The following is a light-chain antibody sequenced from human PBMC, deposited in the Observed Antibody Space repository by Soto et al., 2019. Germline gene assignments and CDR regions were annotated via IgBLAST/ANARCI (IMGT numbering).Light chain of an antibody. CDR2: GVF. Sequence: QSALTQPASVSGSPGQSITISCTGTSRDVGGFNYVSWYQQHPGKAPKLVIYGVFNRPSGVSNRFSGSRSGNTASLTISGLQAEDEAEYYCNSYTTSSTFVFGTGTKLTVL. V-gene: IGLV2-14*01. J-gene: IGLJ1*01. CDR1: SRDVGGFNY. CDR3: NSYTTSSTFV.